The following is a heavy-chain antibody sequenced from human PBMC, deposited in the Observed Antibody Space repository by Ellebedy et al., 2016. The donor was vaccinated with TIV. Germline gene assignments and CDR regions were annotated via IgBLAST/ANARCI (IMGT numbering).Heavy chain of an antibody. Sequence: AASVKVSCKTSGYIFTTYAMHWVRQAPGQSLEWMGWINLGIGDTKYSQNFQGRLTITSDASASTVYMELSSLRSGDTVVYFCARGYSYEFDYWGQGTLVTVSS. CDR3: ARGYSYEFDY. D-gene: IGHD5-18*01. V-gene: IGHV1-3*01. J-gene: IGHJ4*02. CDR1: GYIFTTYA. CDR2: INLGIGDT.